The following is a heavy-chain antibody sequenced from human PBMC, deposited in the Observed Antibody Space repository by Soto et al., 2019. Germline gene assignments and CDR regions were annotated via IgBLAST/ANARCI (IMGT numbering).Heavy chain of an antibody. J-gene: IGHJ4*02. CDR2: ISYDGRNK. Sequence: QVQLVESGGGVVQPGRSLRLSCAASGFTFSSYAMHWVRQAPGKGLEWVAVISYDGRNKYYADSVKGRFTISRDNSKNTLYLQMNSLRAEDTAVYYCARDPPYCSSTSCYQGGADYWGQGTLVTVSS. V-gene: IGHV3-30*04. D-gene: IGHD2-2*01. CDR3: ARDPPYCSSTSCYQGGADY. CDR1: GFTFSSYA.